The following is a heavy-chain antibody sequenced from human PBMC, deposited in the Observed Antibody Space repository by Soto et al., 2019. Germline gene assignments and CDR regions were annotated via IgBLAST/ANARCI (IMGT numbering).Heavy chain of an antibody. CDR2: ISSSSSYI. Sequence: GGSLILSCAASGFTFSSYAMSWVRQAPGKGLEWVSSISSSSSYIYYADSVKGRFTISRDNAKNSLYLQMNSLRAEDTAVYYCARYDSSGYYWPYYYYGMDVWGQGTTVTVSS. V-gene: IGHV3-21*01. CDR1: GFTFSSYA. CDR3: ARYDSSGYYWPYYYYGMDV. J-gene: IGHJ6*02. D-gene: IGHD3-22*01.